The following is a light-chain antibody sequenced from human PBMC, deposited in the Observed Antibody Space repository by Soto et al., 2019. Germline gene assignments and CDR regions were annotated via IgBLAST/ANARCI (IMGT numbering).Light chain of an antibody. CDR3: QQYNSYSWT. CDR2: DAS. V-gene: IGKV1-5*01. J-gene: IGKJ1*01. Sequence: DIQMPQSPSTLSASVGDRVTITCRASQSISSWLAWYQQKPGKAPKLLIYDASSLESGVPSRFSGSGSGTEFTLTISSLKPDDFATYYCQQYNSYSWTFGQGTKVEIK. CDR1: QSISSW.